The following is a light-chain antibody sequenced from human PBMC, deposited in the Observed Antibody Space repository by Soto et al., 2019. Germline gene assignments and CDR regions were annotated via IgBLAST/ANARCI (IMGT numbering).Light chain of an antibody. CDR2: EGS. Sequence: QSALTQPASVSGSPGQSITICCTGTSSDVGSYNLVSWYQQHPGKAPKNIIYEGSKRPSGVSNRFSGSKSGNTASLTISGLQAEDVAEYYCSSYACSSTYLVFGGGTKVTVL. J-gene: IGLJ2*01. CDR3: SSYACSSTYLV. CDR1: SSDVGSYNL. V-gene: IGLV2-23*01.